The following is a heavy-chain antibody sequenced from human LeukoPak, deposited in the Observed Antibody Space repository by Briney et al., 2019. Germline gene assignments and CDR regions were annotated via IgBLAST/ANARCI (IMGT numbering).Heavy chain of an antibody. CDR3: ATSRSGRLYYYYYGMDV. J-gene: IGHJ6*02. D-gene: IGHD3-10*01. CDR1: GGTFSSYA. CDR2: IIPIFGTA. V-gene: IGHV1-69*13. Sequence: SVKVSCKASGGTFSSYAISWVRQAPGQGLEWMGGIIPIFGTANYAQKFQGRVTITADESTSTAYMELSSLRSEDTAVYYCATSRSGRLYYYYYGMDVWGQGTTVTVSS.